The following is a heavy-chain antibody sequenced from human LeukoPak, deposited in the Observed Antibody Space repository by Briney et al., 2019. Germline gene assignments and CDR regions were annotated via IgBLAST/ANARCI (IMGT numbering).Heavy chain of an antibody. Sequence: GGSLRLSCAASGFTFSSYAMSWVRQAPGKGLEWVSVISGTTRNYIFYADSVKGRFTISRDNAKNSLYLQMNSLRAEDTAVYYCASRSYYYGSGSYWDPPDYWGQGTLVTVSS. D-gene: IGHD3-10*01. CDR1: GFTFSSYA. CDR3: ASRSYYYGSGSYWDPPDY. CDR2: ISGTTRNYI. J-gene: IGHJ4*02. V-gene: IGHV3-21*04.